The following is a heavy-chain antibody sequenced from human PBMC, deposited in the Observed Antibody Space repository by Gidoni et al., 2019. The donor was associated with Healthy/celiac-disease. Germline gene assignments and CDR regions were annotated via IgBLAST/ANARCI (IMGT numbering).Heavy chain of an antibody. CDR3: ARAGSGPGAGQYGMDV. V-gene: IGHV1-3*01. D-gene: IGHD3-10*01. CDR1: GDTFTSYA. Sequence: QVQLVQSGAEVKTPGASEKVACKASGDTFTSYAMHWVRQDPGQRLEWMGWINAGNGNTKYSQKFQGRVTITRDTSASTAYMELSSLRSEDTAVYYCARAGSGPGAGQYGMDVWGQGTTVTVSS. J-gene: IGHJ6*02. CDR2: INAGNGNT.